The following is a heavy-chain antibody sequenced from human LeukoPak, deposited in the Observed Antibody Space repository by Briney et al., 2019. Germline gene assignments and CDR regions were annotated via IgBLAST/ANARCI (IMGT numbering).Heavy chain of an antibody. CDR1: GGSISSYY. V-gene: IGHV4-59*01. J-gene: IGHJ6*03. Sequence: SETLSLTCTVSGGSISSYYWSWIRQPPGKGLEWIGYIYYSGSTNYNPSLKSRVTISVDTSKNQFSLKLSSVTAADTAVYYCARNRVFYYYYYYMDVWGKGTTVTVSS. CDR2: IYYSGST. D-gene: IGHD1-14*01. CDR3: ARNRVFYYYYYYMDV.